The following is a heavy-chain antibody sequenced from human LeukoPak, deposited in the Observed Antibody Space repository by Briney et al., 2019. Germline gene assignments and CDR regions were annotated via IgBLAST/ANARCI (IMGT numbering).Heavy chain of an antibody. CDR3: ARPSVYCSSTSCYLGGSDY. CDR2: INPSGGST. Sequence: ASVKVSCKASGYTFTSYYMHWVRQAPGQGLEWMGIINPSGGSTSYARKFQGRVTMTRDMSTSTVYMELSSLRSEDTAVYYCARPSVYCSSTSCYLGGSDYWGQGTLVTVSS. V-gene: IGHV1-46*01. D-gene: IGHD2-2*01. J-gene: IGHJ4*02. CDR1: GYTFTSYY.